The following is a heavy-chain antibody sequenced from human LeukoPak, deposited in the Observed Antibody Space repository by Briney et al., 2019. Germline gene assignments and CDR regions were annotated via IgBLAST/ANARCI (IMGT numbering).Heavy chain of an antibody. CDR1: GFTFDDYA. Sequence: GESLRLSCAASGFTFDDYAMHWVRQAPGKGLEWVSGISWNSGSIGYADSVKGRFTISRDNAKNSLYLQMNSLRAEDTALYYCAKDISSSGLSYFDYWGQGTLVTVSS. V-gene: IGHV3-9*01. D-gene: IGHD6-19*01. CDR3: AKDISSSGLSYFDY. J-gene: IGHJ4*02. CDR2: ISWNSGSI.